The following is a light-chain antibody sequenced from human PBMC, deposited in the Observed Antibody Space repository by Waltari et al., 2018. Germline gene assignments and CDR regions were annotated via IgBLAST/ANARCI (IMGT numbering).Light chain of an antibody. J-gene: IGLJ2*01. CDR2: EVS. CDR1: SSDVGGYNY. CDR3: SSYAGRNNLV. Sequence: QSALTQPPSASGSPGQSVTISCTGTSSDVGGYNYVLWYQQHPGNAPKLMIYEVSKRPSGVPDRFSGSKSGNTASLTVSGLQAEDEAEYYCSSYAGRNNLVFGGGTKLTVL. V-gene: IGLV2-8*01.